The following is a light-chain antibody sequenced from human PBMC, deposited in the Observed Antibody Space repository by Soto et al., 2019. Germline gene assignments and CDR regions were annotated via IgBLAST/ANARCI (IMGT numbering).Light chain of an antibody. V-gene: IGKV1-5*03. J-gene: IGKJ5*01. CDR3: QQLNSYPIT. Sequence: DIQMTQSPSTLSASVGDRVIITCRASQSISSWLAWYQQKPGKAPKLLIYKASTLKSGVPSRFSGSGSGTDFTLTISSLQPEDFATYYCQQLNSYPITFGQGTRLEIK. CDR2: KAS. CDR1: QSISSW.